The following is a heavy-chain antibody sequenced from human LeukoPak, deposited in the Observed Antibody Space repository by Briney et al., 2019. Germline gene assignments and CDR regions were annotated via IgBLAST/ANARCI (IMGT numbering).Heavy chain of an antibody. CDR2: ISGSGGST. D-gene: IGHD3-10*01. V-gene: IGHV3-23*01. Sequence: GGSLRLSCAASGFTFSSYAMSWVRQAPGKGLEWVSAISGSGGSTYYADSVKGRFTISRDNSKNTLYLQMNSLRAEDTAVYYCAKDGYYYGSGSFEYYFDYWGQGTLVTVSS. CDR3: AKDGYYYGSGSFEYYFDY. CDR1: GFTFSSYA. J-gene: IGHJ4*02.